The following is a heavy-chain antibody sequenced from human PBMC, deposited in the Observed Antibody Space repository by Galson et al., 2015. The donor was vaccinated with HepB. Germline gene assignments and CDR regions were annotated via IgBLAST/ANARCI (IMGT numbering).Heavy chain of an antibody. V-gene: IGHV3-53*01. J-gene: IGHJ4*02. Sequence: SLRLSCAASGFTVSSNSMSWVRQAPGKGLEWVSIINSGGTTYYADSVKGRFTISRDNSKNTVHLQMNSLRAEDTAVYYCARDGNSGSYRAFDYWGQGTLVTVSS. CDR2: INSGGTT. CDR1: GFTVSSNS. D-gene: IGHD1-26*01. CDR3: ARDGNSGSYRAFDY.